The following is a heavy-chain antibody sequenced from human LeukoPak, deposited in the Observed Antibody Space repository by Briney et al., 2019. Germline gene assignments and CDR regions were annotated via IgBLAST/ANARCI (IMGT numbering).Heavy chain of an antibody. CDR2: ISSDSRYI. V-gene: IGHV3-21*01. D-gene: IGHD6-19*01. J-gene: IGHJ4*02. Sequence: GGSLRLSCAASGFTFSAFAMHWVRQAPGKGLEWVSSISSDSRYIFYAEPVKGRFTISRDNAENSLYLQMNSLRVEDTAVYYCARFETVAAKPFEYWGQGTLVTVSS. CDR1: GFTFSAFA. CDR3: ARFETVAAKPFEY.